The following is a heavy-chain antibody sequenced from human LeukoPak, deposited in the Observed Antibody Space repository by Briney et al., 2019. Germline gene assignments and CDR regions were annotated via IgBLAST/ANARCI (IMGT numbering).Heavy chain of an antibody. CDR2: ITGTGGST. V-gene: IGHV3-23*01. Sequence: PGGSLRLSCAASGFTFSDYYMSWVRQAPGKGLEWVSAITGTGGSTYYVASVKGRFTVSRDNSRNTLYLQMSSLRAEDSAMYYCAKVRDTRDWYKDAFDVWGQGTRVTVSS. D-gene: IGHD6-19*01. CDR3: AKVRDTRDWYKDAFDV. CDR1: GFTFSDYY. J-gene: IGHJ3*01.